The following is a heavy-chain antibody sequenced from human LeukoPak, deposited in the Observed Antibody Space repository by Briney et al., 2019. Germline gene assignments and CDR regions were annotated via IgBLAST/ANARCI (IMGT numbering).Heavy chain of an antibody. CDR1: GFTFSSDF. V-gene: IGHV3-74*01. J-gene: IGHJ3*02. CDR3: VREDNAFNI. CDR2: ISGDETYT. Sequence: PGGSLRLSCVASGFTFSSDFMHWIRQAPGEGLMWVSQISGDETYTNYADSVKGRFTISRDNAKNTVYPQMNSLRAEDTAIYYCVREDNAFNIWGQGTLVTVSS.